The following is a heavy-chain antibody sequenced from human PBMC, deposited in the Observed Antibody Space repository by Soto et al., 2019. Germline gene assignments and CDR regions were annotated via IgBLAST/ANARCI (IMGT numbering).Heavy chain of an antibody. CDR1: GGTFSSYA. Sequence: GASVKVSCKASGGTFSSYAISWVRQAPGQGLEWMGGIIPIFGTANYAQKFQGRVTITADESTSAAYMELSSLRSEDTAVYYCARDKGRITIFGVATAEYYYYGMDVWGQGTTVTVS. J-gene: IGHJ6*02. D-gene: IGHD3-3*01. V-gene: IGHV1-69*13. CDR2: IIPIFGTA. CDR3: ARDKGRITIFGVATAEYYYYGMDV.